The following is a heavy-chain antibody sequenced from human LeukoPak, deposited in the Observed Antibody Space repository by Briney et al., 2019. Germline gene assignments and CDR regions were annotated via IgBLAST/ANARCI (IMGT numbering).Heavy chain of an antibody. CDR2: IIPIFGIA. J-gene: IGHJ4*02. CDR3: ARGYSGYDYGYFDY. CDR1: GGTFSSYA. V-gene: IGHV1-69*04. D-gene: IGHD5-12*01. Sequence: SVKVSCKASGGTFSSYAISWVRPAPGQGLGWMGRIIPIFGIANYAQKFQGRVTITADKSTSTAYMELSSLRSEDTAVYYCARGYSGYDYGYFDYWGQGTMVTVSS.